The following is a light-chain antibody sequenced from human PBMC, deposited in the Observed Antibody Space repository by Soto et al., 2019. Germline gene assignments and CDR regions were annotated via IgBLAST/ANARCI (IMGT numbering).Light chain of an antibody. J-gene: IGLJ2*01. V-gene: IGLV1-44*01. CDR2: TNN. CDR1: SSNVAAKP. CDR3: ATWDHNMDDLV. Sequence: QSVLTQPPSASGTPGQRVTISCSGSSSNVAAKPVNWYQVLPETAPKLLIYTNNQRPSGVPDRFAGSKSGTPASLAIIGLQSEDEADYYCATWDHNMDDLVFGGGTKLTVL.